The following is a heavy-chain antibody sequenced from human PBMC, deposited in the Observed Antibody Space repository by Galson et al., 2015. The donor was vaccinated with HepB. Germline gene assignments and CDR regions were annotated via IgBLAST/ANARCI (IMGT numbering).Heavy chain of an antibody. CDR2: ISYDGNNK. J-gene: IGHJ6*02. V-gene: IGHV3-30*18. CDR3: AKDLKAYYGSGSYGMDV. CDR1: GFTFSSYG. D-gene: IGHD3-10*01. Sequence: SLRLSCAASGFTFSSYGLHWVRQAPGKGLEWVAIISYDGNNKYYADSVKGRFTISRDNSKSTLYLQMNSLRAGDTALYYCAKDLKAYYGSGSYGMDVWGQGTTVTVSS.